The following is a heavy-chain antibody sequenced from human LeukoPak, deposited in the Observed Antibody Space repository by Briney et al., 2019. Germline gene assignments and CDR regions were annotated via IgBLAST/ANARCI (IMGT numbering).Heavy chain of an antibody. V-gene: IGHV4-4*07. Sequence: SETLSLTCTVSRASVSSNYWNWIRQPAGKGLEWIGRIYTSGTTTYNPSLKSRVIMSIDTSKNQFSLKLSSVTAADTAVYYCARISGANYSPIDYWGQGTLVTVSS. CDR2: IYTSGTT. D-gene: IGHD4/OR15-4a*01. J-gene: IGHJ4*02. CDR3: ARISGANYSPIDY. CDR1: RASVSSNY.